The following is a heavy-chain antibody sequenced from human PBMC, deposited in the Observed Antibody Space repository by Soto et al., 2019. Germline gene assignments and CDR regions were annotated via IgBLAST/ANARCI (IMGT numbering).Heavy chain of an antibody. CDR3: ANWNDDDYFDY. J-gene: IGHJ4*02. Sequence: PGGSLIPSFAPLGLPLSRNPISWVRQAPGKGLEWVSAISGSGGSTYYADSVKGRFTISRDHSKNTLYLQMNSLRAEDTAVYYCANWNDDDYFDYWGQGTLVTVSS. D-gene: IGHD1-1*01. V-gene: IGHV3-23*01. CDR1: GLPLSRNP. CDR2: ISGSGGST.